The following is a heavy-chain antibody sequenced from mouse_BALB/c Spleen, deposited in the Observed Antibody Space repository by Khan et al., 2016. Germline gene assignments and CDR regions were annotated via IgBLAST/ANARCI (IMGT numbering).Heavy chain of an antibody. CDR2: ILPGSGST. CDR1: GYTFSSFW. CDR3: ARCVRQGPWFAY. Sequence: QVQLQQSGAELMKPGASVKISCKATGYTFSSFWIEWVKPRPGHGLEWIGEILPGSGSTNYNEKFKGKATFTADTSSNTAYMQLSSLTSEDSAVYYWARCVRQGPWFAYWGQETLVTVSA. D-gene: IGHD2-14*01. V-gene: IGHV1-9*01. J-gene: IGHJ3*01.